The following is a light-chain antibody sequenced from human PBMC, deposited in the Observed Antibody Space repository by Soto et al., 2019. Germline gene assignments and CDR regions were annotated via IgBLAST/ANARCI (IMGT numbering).Light chain of an antibody. CDR1: SSDVGDYNY. Sequence: QSALTQPASVSGSPGQSITISCTGTSSDVGDYNYVSWYQQHPDKAPRLMIYEVRNRPSGVSDRFSGSKSGNTASLTISDLQAEDEADYYCSSYTISSTSNVFGPGTKLTVL. CDR2: EVR. V-gene: IGLV2-14*01. J-gene: IGLJ1*01. CDR3: SSYTISSTSNV.